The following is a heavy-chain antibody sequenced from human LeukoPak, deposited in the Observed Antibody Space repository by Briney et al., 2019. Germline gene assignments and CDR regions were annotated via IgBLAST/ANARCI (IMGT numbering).Heavy chain of an antibody. J-gene: IGHJ3*02. CDR2: ISGSGGST. Sequence: PGGSLRLSCAASGFTFSNYAMSWVRQAPGKGLEWVSAISGSGGSTYYADSVKGRFTISRDNSKNTLYLQMNSLRAEDTAVYYCARDYCSSTSCYTFSDAFDIWGQGTMVTVSS. CDR3: ARDYCSSTSCYTFSDAFDI. D-gene: IGHD2-2*02. CDR1: GFTFSNYA. V-gene: IGHV3-23*01.